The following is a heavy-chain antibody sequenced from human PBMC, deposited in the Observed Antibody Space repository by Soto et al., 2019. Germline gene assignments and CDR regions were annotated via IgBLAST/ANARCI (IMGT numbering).Heavy chain of an antibody. CDR3: ARDGLRLDPSDY. J-gene: IGHJ4*02. Sequence: PGGSLRLSCAASGFAFSSYSMNWVRQAPGKGLEWVSSISSSGSYIYYADSVKGRFTISRDNAKNSLYLQMNSLRAEDTAVYYCARDGLRLDPSDYWGQGTLVTVSS. CDR1: GFAFSSYS. CDR2: ISSSGSYI. V-gene: IGHV3-21*01. D-gene: IGHD3-3*01.